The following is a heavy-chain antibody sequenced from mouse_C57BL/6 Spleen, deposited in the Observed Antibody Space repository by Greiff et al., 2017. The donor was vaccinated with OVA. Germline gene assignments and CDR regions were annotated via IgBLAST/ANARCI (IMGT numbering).Heavy chain of an antibody. V-gene: IGHV1-26*01. CDR3: ARSLGTTVVAPFDY. J-gene: IGHJ2*01. D-gene: IGHD1-1*01. CDR2: INPNNGGT. Sequence: EVQLQQSGPELVKPGASVKISCKASGYTFTDYYMNWVKQSHGKSLEWIGDINPNNGGTSYNQKFKGKATLTVDKSSSTAYMELRSLTSEDSAVYYCARSLGTTVVAPFDYWGQGTTLTVSS. CDR1: GYTFTDYY.